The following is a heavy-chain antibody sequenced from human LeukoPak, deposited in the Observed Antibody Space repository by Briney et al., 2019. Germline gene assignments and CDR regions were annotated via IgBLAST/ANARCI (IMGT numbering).Heavy chain of an antibody. V-gene: IGHV3-23*01. J-gene: IGHJ6*03. CDR3: AKDARGYSWYYYMDV. Sequence: GGSLRLSCAASGFTFSSYAMRWVRQAPGKGLEWVSAISGSGGSTYYADSVKGRFTISRDNSKNTLYLQMNSLRAEDTAVYYCAKDARGYSWYYYMDVWGKGTTVTVSS. D-gene: IGHD5-12*01. CDR2: ISGSGGST. CDR1: GFTFSSYA.